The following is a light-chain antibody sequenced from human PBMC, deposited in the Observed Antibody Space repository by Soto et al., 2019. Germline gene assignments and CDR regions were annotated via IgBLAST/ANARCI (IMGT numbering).Light chain of an antibody. CDR1: SGHSTYI. V-gene: IGLV4-60*02. CDR2: LDRRGSY. J-gene: IGLJ3*02. Sequence: QPVLTQSSSASAYLGSSVKLTCILSSGHSTYIIAWHQQQPGKAPRFLMTLDRRGSYNRGSGVPDRFSGSSSGAHRYLTIAILPFECVGDYYCESWYSNTNKVFVGRTKLTVL. CDR3: ESWYSNTNKV.